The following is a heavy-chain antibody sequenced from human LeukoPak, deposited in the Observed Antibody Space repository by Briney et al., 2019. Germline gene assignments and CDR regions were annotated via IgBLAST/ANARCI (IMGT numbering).Heavy chain of an antibody. CDR3: ARKGSGTYAFDC. V-gene: IGHV4-59*12. D-gene: IGHD1-26*01. CDR2: IYYSGST. CDR1: GGSISSYY. J-gene: IGHJ4*02. Sequence: SETLSLTCTVSGGSISSYYWSWIRQPPGKGLEWIGYIYYSGSTNYNPSLKSRVTMSVDTSKNQFALKLSSVTAVDTAVYYCARKGSGTYAFDCWGQGTLVTVSS.